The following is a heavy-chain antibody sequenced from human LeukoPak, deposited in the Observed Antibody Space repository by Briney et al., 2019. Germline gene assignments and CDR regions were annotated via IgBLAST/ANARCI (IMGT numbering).Heavy chain of an antibody. D-gene: IGHD4-17*01. J-gene: IGHJ4*02. Sequence: GESLKISCKGSGYSFTNYWIGWVRQMPGKGLKWMGIIYPGDSDTRYSPSFQGQVTISADKSISAAYLQWSSLKASDTAMYFCARPALVASRDYYFDYWGQGTLVTVSS. CDR3: ARPALVASRDYYFDY. CDR2: IYPGDSDT. CDR1: GYSFTNYW. V-gene: IGHV5-51*01.